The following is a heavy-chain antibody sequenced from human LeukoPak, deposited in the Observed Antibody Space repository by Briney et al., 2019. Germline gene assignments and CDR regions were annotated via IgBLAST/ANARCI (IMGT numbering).Heavy chain of an antibody. CDR1: GFTFDDYG. J-gene: IGHJ6*03. CDR2: INWNGGST. Sequence: GGSLRLSCAASGFTFDDYGMSWVRQAPGKGLEWVSGINWNGGSTGYADSVKGRFTISRDNAKNSLYLQMNSLGAEDTALYYCARLGYPYYYYYMDVWGKGTTVTVSS. CDR3: ARLGYPYYYYYMDV. D-gene: IGHD2-15*01. V-gene: IGHV3-20*04.